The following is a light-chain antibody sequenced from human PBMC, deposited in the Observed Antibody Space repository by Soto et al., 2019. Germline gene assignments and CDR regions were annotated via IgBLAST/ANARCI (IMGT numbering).Light chain of an antibody. CDR1: QSISSW. CDR2: KAS. Sequence: DFQMTQSPSTLSASVGDRVTITCRASQSISSWLAWYQQKPGKAPKLLIYKASSLESGVPSRFSGSGSGTEFTLTISSLQPDDFATYYCQQYNSYSSWTFGQGTKVDI. CDR3: QQYNSYSSWT. J-gene: IGKJ1*01. V-gene: IGKV1-5*03.